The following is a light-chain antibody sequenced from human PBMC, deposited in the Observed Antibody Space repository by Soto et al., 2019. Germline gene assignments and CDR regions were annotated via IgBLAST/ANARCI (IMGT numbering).Light chain of an antibody. Sequence: QSALTQPASVSGSPGQSITISCTGTSSDVGGYDYVSWYQQHPAKAPKLMIYAVSNRPSGVSNRFSGSKSGNTASLTISGLKADDEADYYCSSYTSSSTLVFGGGTKLTVL. CDR2: AVS. J-gene: IGLJ2*01. CDR1: SSDVGGYDY. V-gene: IGLV2-14*03. CDR3: SSYTSSSTLV.